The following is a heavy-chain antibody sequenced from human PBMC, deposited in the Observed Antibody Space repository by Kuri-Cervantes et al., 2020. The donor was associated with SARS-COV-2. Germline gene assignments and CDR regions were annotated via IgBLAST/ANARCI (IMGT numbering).Heavy chain of an antibody. Sequence: ASAKVSCKASGYTFTGYYMHWVRQAPGQGLEWMGWINPNSGGTNYAQKFQGRVTMTRDTSISTAYMELSRLRSDDTAVYYCARDGGKHIVVDAFDIWGQGTLVTVSS. J-gene: IGHJ4*02. CDR3: ARDGGKHIVVDAFDI. CDR1: GYTFTGYY. D-gene: IGHD3-16*01. CDR2: INPNSGGT. V-gene: IGHV1-2*02.